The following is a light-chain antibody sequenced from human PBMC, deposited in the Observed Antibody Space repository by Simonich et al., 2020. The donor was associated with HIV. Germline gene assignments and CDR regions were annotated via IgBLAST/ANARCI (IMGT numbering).Light chain of an antibody. V-gene: IGKV3-15*01. CDR3: QQYNNWLIFT. Sequence: EIVMTQSPATLSVSPGERATPSCRASQSVSSNLAWYQQKPGQAPRLLIYGASTRATGIPARFSGSGSGTEFTLTISSMQSEDFAVYYCQQYNNWLIFTFGPGTKVDIK. CDR2: GAS. J-gene: IGKJ3*01. CDR1: QSVSSN.